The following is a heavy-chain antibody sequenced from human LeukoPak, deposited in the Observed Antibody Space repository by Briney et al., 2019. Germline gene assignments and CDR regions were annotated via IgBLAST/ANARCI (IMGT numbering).Heavy chain of an antibody. Sequence: PGGSLRLSCAASGFTFSSYGMHWVRQAPGKGLEWVAFIRYDGSNKYYADSVKGRFTISRDNSKNTLYLQMNSLRAEDTAVYYCAKDHHLIGLQHSDAFDIWGQGTMVTVSS. CDR3: AKDHHLIGLQHSDAFDI. V-gene: IGHV3-30*02. J-gene: IGHJ3*02. CDR2: IRYDGSNK. D-gene: IGHD5-24*01. CDR1: GFTFSSYG.